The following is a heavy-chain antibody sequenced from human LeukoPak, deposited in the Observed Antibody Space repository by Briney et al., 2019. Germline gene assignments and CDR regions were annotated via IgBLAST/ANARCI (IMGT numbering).Heavy chain of an antibody. J-gene: IGHJ3*02. D-gene: IGHD1-26*01. CDR2: IWYDGSNK. Sequence: PGRSLRLSCAASGFTFSSYGMHWVRQAPGKGLEWVAVIWYDGSNKYYADSVKGRFTISRDNSKNTLYLQMNSLRAEDTAVYYCAKSREASDIWGQGTMVTVSS. CDR3: AKSREASDI. CDR1: GFTFSSYG. V-gene: IGHV3-33*06.